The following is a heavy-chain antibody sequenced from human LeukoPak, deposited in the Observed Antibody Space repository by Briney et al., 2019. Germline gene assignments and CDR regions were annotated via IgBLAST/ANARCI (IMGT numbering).Heavy chain of an antibody. V-gene: IGHV4-39*07. CDR3: ATTITVTTSKDAFGI. CDR1: GGSISSSSYY. D-gene: IGHD4-17*01. J-gene: IGHJ3*02. Sequence: PSETLSLTCTVSGGSISSSSYYWGWIRQPPGKGLEWIGSIYYSGSTYYNPSLKSRVTISVDTSKNQFSLKLSSVTAADTAVYYCATTITVTTSKDAFGIWGQGTMVTVSS. CDR2: IYYSGST.